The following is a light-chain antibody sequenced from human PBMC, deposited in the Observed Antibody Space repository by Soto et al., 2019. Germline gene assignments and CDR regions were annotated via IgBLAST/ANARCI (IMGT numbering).Light chain of an antibody. V-gene: IGKV1-5*03. J-gene: IGKJ5*01. CDR1: QSISSW. Sequence: DVQMTQSLFTLSVSIGDRVTITCRASQSISSWLAWYQQKPGKAPKLLIYKASSLESGVPSRFSGSGSGTEFTLTISSLQPDDFATYYCQQYNSYSFTFGQGARLE. CDR2: KAS. CDR3: QQYNSYSFT.